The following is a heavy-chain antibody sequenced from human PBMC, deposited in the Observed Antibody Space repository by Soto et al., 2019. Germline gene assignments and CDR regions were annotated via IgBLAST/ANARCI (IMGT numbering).Heavy chain of an antibody. CDR2: ISAST. D-gene: IGHD6-13*01. CDR1: GFTVSSYA. CDR3: AIRMYSTRWYYLDY. Sequence: EMQLLESGGGLVQAGGSLRLSCAASGFTVSSYALNWVRQAPGKGLEWVSGISASTYYADSVKGRFTIFTDTSKNTLDLQMNSLRPEATAIYFCAIRMYSTRWYYLDYWGQGTLVTVSS. V-gene: IGHV3-23*01. J-gene: IGHJ4*02.